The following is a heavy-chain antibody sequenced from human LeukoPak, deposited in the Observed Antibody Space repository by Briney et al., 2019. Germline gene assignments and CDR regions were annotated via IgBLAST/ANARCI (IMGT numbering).Heavy chain of an antibody. D-gene: IGHD6-19*01. CDR2: INSDGSST. V-gene: IGHV3-74*01. CDR1: GFTFSSYW. Sequence: GGPLRLSCAVSGFTFSSYWMHWVRQAPGKGLVWVSGINSDGSSTSYADSVKGRFTISRDNAKNTLYLQMNSLRAEDTAVYYCVREWAVAGTGFDYWGQGTLVTVSS. J-gene: IGHJ4*02. CDR3: VREWAVAGTGFDY.